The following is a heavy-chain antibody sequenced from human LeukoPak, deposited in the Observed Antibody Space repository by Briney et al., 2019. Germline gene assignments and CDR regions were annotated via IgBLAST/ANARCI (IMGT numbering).Heavy chain of an antibody. CDR1: GGTFSSYA. V-gene: IGHV1-69*13. CDR2: IIPIFGTA. D-gene: IGHD1-1*01. CDR3: ARVGTVKKDYFDY. Sequence: SVKVSCKASGGTFSSYAISWVRQAPGQGLEWMGGIIPIFGTANYAQKFQGRVTITADESTSTAYMELSSLRSEDTAVYYCARVGTVKKDYFDYWGQGTLVTVSS. J-gene: IGHJ4*02.